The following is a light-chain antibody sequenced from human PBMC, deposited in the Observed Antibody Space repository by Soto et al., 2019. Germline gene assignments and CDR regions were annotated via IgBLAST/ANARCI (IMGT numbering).Light chain of an antibody. V-gene: IGKV1-5*03. J-gene: IGKJ1*01. Sequence: DIQMTQSPSTLSASVGDRVTITCRASQSISSWLAWYQQKPGKAPNLLIYMASTLESGFPSRFSGSGSGTEFTLTITSLQPDDFATYYCQQYNVYSPTFGQGTKVEI. CDR2: MAS. CDR1: QSISSW. CDR3: QQYNVYSPT.